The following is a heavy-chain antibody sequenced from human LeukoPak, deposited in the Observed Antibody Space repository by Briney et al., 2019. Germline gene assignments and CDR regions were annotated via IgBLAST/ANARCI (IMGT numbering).Heavy chain of an antibody. CDR3: ARGIRQQLAILSY. CDR2: INSDGSST. CDR1: GFTFSSYW. D-gene: IGHD6-6*01. Sequence: PGGSLRLSCAASGFTFSSYWMHWVRQAPGKGLVWVSRINSDGSSTSYAGSVKGRCTISRDNAKNTLYLQMNSLRAEDTAVYYCARGIRQQLAILSYWGQGTLVTVSS. V-gene: IGHV3-74*01. J-gene: IGHJ4*02.